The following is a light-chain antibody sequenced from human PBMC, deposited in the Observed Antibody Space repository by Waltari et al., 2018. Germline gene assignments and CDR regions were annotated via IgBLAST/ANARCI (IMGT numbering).Light chain of an antibody. J-gene: IGLJ3*02. CDR3: ISYTSNNTSV. Sequence: QSALTPPASVSGSPGQSITIPCTGTSSDVAGYTYVSWYQQHPGKAPKLMIYDVNTRPSGVSNLFAASKSDNTAPLTISGLQAEDESVYSSISYTSNNTSVFGGGTKLTFL. V-gene: IGLV2-14*01. CDR2: DVN. CDR1: SSDVAGYTY.